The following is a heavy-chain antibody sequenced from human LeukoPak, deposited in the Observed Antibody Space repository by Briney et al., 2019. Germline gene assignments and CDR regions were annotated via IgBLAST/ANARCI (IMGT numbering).Heavy chain of an antibody. CDR3: ARDIRYGSGSYINF. CDR2: INHSGST. D-gene: IGHD3-10*01. J-gene: IGHJ4*02. V-gene: IGHV4-34*01. CDR1: GGSFSGYY. Sequence: SETLSLTCAVYGGSFSGYYWSWIRQPPGKGLEWIGEINHSGSTNYNPSLKSRVTISVDTSKNQFSLKLSSVTAADTAVYYCARDIRYGSGSYINFWGQGTLVTVSS.